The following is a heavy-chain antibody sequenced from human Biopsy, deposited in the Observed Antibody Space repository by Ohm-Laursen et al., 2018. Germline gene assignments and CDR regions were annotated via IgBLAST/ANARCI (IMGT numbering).Heavy chain of an antibody. J-gene: IGHJ2*01. V-gene: IGHV4-59*08. CDR2: IYYTGST. D-gene: IGHD1-26*01. CDR1: GGSISSYY. Sequence: SETLSLTCTVSGGSISSYYWSWIRQPPGQGLEWSGYIYYTGSTNYNPSLKRRVTISVDTYMNHPPLWLTFVIAADTAVYYCARHAPSYSGSYWKYFDLWGRGALVTVSS. CDR3: ARHAPSYSGSYWKYFDL.